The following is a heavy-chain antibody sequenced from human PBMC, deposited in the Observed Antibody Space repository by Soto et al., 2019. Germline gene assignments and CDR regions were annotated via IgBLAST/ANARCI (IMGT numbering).Heavy chain of an antibody. Sequence: PGGSLRLSCSASGFTFSSYAMDWVRQAPGQGLEWLSAISTDGSRTFYADSVKGRFTISRDNSKNTLYLQMSSLRAEDTAVYYCVKDSFRDGVITVTLLYYWGQGTLVTVSS. CDR3: VKDSFRDGVITVTLLYY. CDR1: GFTFSSYA. D-gene: IGHD4-17*01. J-gene: IGHJ4*02. V-gene: IGHV3-64D*06. CDR2: ISTDGSRT.